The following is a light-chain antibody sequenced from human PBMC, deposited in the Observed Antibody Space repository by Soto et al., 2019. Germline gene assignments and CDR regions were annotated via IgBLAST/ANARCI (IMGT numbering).Light chain of an antibody. J-gene: IGLJ2*01. Sequence: QSVLTQPASVSGSPGQASTISCTGTSSDVGSYNLVSWYQQHPGKAPKLMIYEGSKRPSGVSNRFSGSKSGNTASLTISGLQAEHEADYYCCSYAGSSTVVFRGATKLTVL. V-gene: IGLV2-23*01. CDR2: EGS. CDR3: CSYAGSSTVV. CDR1: SSDVGSYNL.